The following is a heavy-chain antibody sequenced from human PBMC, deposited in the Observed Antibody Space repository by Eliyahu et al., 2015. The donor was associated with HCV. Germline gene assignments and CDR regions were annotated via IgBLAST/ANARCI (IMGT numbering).Heavy chain of an antibody. CDR2: TYYRSKWYN. Sequence: QVQLQQSGPGLVKPSQTLSLTCAISGDSVXXNSAAWNWIRQSPTRGPELLGRTYYRSKWYNDYAVSVKSRITINPDTSKNQFSLQLNSVTPEDTAVYYCARGGWNDFWGWFDPWGQGTLVTVSS. D-gene: IGHD1-1*01. J-gene: IGHJ5*02. CDR1: GDSVXXNSAA. CDR3: ARGGWNDFWGWFDP. V-gene: IGHV6-1*01.